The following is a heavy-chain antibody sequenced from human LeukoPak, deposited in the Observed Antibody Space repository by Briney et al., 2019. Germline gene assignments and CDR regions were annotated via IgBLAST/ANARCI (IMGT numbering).Heavy chain of an antibody. CDR2: IYYSGKT. D-gene: IGHD6-19*01. J-gene: IGHJ5*02. V-gene: IGHV4-61*01. CDR1: VGSVSSSSYY. CDR3: ARHGYSSGSLAWFDP. Sequence: SETRSLTSTVSVGSVSSSSYYWSWIRQPPRKGLKWIGYIYYSGKTNYSPPVKSRVTISVDTSTHQFSLKLSSVTAADTAVYYCARHGYSSGSLAWFDPWGQGTQVTASS.